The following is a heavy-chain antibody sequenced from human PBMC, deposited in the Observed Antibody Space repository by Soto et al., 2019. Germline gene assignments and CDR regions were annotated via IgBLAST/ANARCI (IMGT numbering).Heavy chain of an antibody. Sequence: EVQLVESGGGLVQPGGSLRLSCAASGFTVSRNYMNWVRQAPGKGLEWVSVLYRGGSSYYADSVKGRFTISRDNSKNMVYLQRNSRRTEDTAVYYCARDARWLRFVVDLWGQGTQVTVSS. CDR1: GFTVSRNY. D-gene: IGHD5-12*01. J-gene: IGHJ3*01. V-gene: IGHV3-53*04. CDR2: LYRGGSS. CDR3: ARDARWLRFVVDL.